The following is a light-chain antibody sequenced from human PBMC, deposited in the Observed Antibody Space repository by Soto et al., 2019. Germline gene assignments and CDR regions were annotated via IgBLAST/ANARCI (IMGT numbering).Light chain of an antibody. CDR3: QVWDSSHVV. Sequence: SYELTQPPSVSVSPGQTASITCSGDKLGDKYVCWYQQKPGQSPVLVIYQDNKRSSGIPERFSASNYGNAATLTISGTQAMDEADYYCQVWDSSHVVFGGGTQLTVL. CDR2: QDN. J-gene: IGLJ2*01. CDR1: KLGDKY. V-gene: IGLV3-1*01.